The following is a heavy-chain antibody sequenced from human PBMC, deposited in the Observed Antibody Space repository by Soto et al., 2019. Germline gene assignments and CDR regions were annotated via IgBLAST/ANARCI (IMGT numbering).Heavy chain of an antibody. CDR2: IWSDGSKE. D-gene: IGHD2-8*01. J-gene: IGHJ5*02. Sequence: QLVESGGRVVQPGGSLRLSCAASGLPFSASGMHWVRQAPGKGLEWLAMIWSDGSKEYYADSVQGRFTISRDNSQNMVFLQMDSLRAEDTAVYYCARDKGVTGLDTWGQGNMVTVSS. CDR1: GLPFSASG. CDR3: ARDKGVTGLDT. V-gene: IGHV3-33*01.